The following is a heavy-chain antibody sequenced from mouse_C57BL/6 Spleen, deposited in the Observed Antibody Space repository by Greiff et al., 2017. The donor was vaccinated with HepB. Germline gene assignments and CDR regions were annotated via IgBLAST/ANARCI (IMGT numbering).Heavy chain of an antibody. Sequence: EVQVVESGEGLVKPGGSLKLSCAASGFTFSSYAMSWVRQTPEKRLEWVAYISSGGDYIYYADTVKGRFTISRDNARNTLYLQMSSLKSEDTAMYYCTRGGNYYGLYWYFDVWGTGTTVTVSS. CDR2: ISSGGDYI. V-gene: IGHV5-9-1*02. D-gene: IGHD1-1*01. CDR1: GFTFSSYA. J-gene: IGHJ1*03. CDR3: TRGGNYYGLYWYFDV.